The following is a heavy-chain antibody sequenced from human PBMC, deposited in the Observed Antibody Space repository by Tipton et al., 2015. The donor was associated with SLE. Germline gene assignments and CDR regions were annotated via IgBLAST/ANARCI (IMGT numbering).Heavy chain of an antibody. V-gene: IGHV4-61*05. CDR2: IYDSGST. CDR3: ARGRPIGSFDI. Sequence: TLSLTCTVSGDSITRSSFYWGWIRQPPGKGLEWIAYIYDSGSTNYNPSLKSRVTISVDTSKNQFSLKLTSVTAADTAVYFCARGRPIGSFDIWGQGTMVTVSS. D-gene: IGHD3-10*01. J-gene: IGHJ3*02. CDR1: GDSITRSSFY.